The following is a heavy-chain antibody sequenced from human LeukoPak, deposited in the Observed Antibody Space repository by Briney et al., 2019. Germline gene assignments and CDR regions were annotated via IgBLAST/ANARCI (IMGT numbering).Heavy chain of an antibody. V-gene: IGHV3-15*01. J-gene: IGHJ4*02. CDR1: GFTFSNAW. CDR2: IKSKTDGGTT. CDR3: TTDPVITNYGALGY. D-gene: IGHD4-17*01. Sequence: GGSLRLSCAASGFTFSNAWMSWVRQAPGKGLEWVGRIKSKTDGGTTDYAAPVKGGFTISRDDTRNTLYLQMNSLKTEDTAVYYCTTDPVITNYGALGYWGQGTLVTVSS.